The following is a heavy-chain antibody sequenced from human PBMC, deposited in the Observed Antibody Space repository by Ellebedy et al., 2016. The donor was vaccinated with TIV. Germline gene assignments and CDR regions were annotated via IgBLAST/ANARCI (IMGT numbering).Heavy chain of an antibody. V-gene: IGHV3-7*03. D-gene: IGHD1-26*01. CDR3: ARTRGGGTYSFDY. Sequence: GGSLRLSCAASGFTFSNYWMSWVRQAPGKGLEWVANIKQDGSEKYYVDSVKGRFTISRDNAKNSLYLQMNSLRAEDTAVYYCARTRGGGTYSFDYWGQGTLVTVSS. CDR1: GFTFSNYW. J-gene: IGHJ4*02. CDR2: IKQDGSEK.